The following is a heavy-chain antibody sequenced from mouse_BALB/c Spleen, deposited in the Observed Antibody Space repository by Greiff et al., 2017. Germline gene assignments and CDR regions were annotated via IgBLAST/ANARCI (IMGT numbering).Heavy chain of an antibody. Sequence: EVMLVESGGGLVKPGGSLKLSCAASGFAFSSYDMSWVRQTPEKRLEWVAYISSGGGSTYYPDTVKGRFTISRDNAKNTLYLQMSSLKSEDTAMYYCARHERDYDGSYFDYWGQGTTLTVSS. CDR1: GFAFSSYD. CDR3: ARHERDYDGSYFDY. J-gene: IGHJ2*01. V-gene: IGHV5-12-1*01. D-gene: IGHD2-4*01. CDR2: ISSGGGST.